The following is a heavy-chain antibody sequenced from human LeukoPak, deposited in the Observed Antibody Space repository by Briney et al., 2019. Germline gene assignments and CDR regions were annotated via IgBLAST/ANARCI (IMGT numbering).Heavy chain of an antibody. CDR1: GYTSTSYY. V-gene: IGHV1-46*01. D-gene: IGHD3-22*01. CDR3: ARTQFPAYYYDSSGYDY. Sequence: ASVKVSCKASGYTSTSYYMHWVRQAPGQGLEWMGIINPSGGSTSYAQKFQGRVTMTRDTSTSTVYMELSSLRSEDTAVYYCARTQFPAYYYDSSGYDYWGQGTLVTVSS. CDR2: INPSGGST. J-gene: IGHJ4*02.